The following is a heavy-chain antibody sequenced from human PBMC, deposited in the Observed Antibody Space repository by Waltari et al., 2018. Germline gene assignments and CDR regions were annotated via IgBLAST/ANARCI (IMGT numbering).Heavy chain of an antibody. V-gene: IGHV4-59*01. Sequence: QVQLQESGPGLVKPSETLSLTCPVSGGSISSYYWSWIRQPPGKGLEWIGYIYYSGSTNYNPSLKSRVTISVDTSKNQFSLKLSSVTAADTAVYYCARGVKWELLPFDIWGQGTMVTVSS. D-gene: IGHD1-26*01. CDR2: IYYSGST. CDR3: ARGVKWELLPFDI. CDR1: GGSISSYY. J-gene: IGHJ3*02.